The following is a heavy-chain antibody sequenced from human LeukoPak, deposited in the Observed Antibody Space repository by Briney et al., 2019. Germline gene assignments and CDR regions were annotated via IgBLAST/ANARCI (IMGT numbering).Heavy chain of an antibody. V-gene: IGHV3-7*01. J-gene: IGHJ6*03. D-gene: IGHD3-3*01. CDR2: IKQDDSEK. Sequence: PGGSLRLSCAGSGFSFSGYWMSSVRQAPGKGLEWVANIKQDDSEKYYVATVKGRFTISRDNARHSLHLQMNSLRAEETAVYYCARDQRDYDFWSGSNYFYYYMDVWGKGTTVTVSS. CDR3: ARDQRDYDFWSGSNYFYYYMDV. CDR1: GFSFSGYW.